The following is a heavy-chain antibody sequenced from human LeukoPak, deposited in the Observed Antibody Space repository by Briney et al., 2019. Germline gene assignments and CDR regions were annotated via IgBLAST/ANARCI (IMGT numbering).Heavy chain of an antibody. Sequence: GGSLRLSCAASGFTFSSYSMNWVRQAPGEGLEWVSSISSSSSYIYSADSVKGRFTISRDNAKNSLYLQMNSLRAEDTAVYYCARVVGAGYFDLWGRGTLVTVSS. V-gene: IGHV3-21*06. J-gene: IGHJ2*01. CDR3: ARVVGAGYFDL. CDR1: GFTFSSYS. CDR2: ISSSSSYI. D-gene: IGHD1-26*01.